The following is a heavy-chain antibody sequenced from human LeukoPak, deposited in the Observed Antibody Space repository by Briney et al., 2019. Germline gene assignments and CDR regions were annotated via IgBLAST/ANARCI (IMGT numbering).Heavy chain of an antibody. Sequence: SETLSLTCAVYGGSFSGYYWSWIRQPPGKGLEWIGEINHSGSTNYNPSLKSRVTISVDTSKNQFSLKLSSVTAADTAVYYCAGLALYSSGPPPGGYYFDYWGQGTLVTVSS. V-gene: IGHV4-34*01. CDR3: AGLALYSSGPPPGGYYFDY. CDR2: INHSGST. J-gene: IGHJ4*02. CDR1: GGSFSGYY. D-gene: IGHD6-19*01.